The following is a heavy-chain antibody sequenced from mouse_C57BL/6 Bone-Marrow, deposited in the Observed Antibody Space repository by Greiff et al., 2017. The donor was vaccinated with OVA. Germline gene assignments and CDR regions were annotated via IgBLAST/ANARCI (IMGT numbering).Heavy chain of an antibody. CDR2: IYPRSGNT. Sequence: VKLMESGAELARPGASVKLSCKASGYTFTSYGISWVKQRTGQGLEWIGEIYPRSGNTYYNEKFKGKATLTADKSSSTAYMALRSLTSEDSAVYFCARRTPPYYYGSSYVFAYWGQGTLVTVSA. CDR1: GYTFTSYG. CDR3: ARRTPPYYYGSSYVFAY. V-gene: IGHV1-81*01. D-gene: IGHD1-1*01. J-gene: IGHJ3*01.